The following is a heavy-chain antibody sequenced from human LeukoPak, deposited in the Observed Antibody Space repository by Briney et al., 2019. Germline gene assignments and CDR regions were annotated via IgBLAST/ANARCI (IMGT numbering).Heavy chain of an antibody. V-gene: IGHV4-59*01. D-gene: IGHD3-16*01. CDR3: ARDGRGGYVEY. CDR1: GDSIRSDY. J-gene: IGHJ4*02. CDR2: IYYNGNT. Sequence: PSETLSLTCNVSGDSIRSDYWTWIRQSPGRGLEWIGNIYYNGNTNYLPSLKSRISIIIETSKNQFSLKMYSVTAADTAVYYCARDGRGGYVEYWGQGILVVVSS.